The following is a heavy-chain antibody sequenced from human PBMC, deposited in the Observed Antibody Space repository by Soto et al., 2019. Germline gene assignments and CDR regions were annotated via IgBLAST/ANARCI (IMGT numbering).Heavy chain of an antibody. V-gene: IGHV1-8*01. CDR2: MNPNSGNT. CDR3: ARERAAAGSNWFDP. Sequence: QVQLVQSGAEVKKPGASVKVSCKASGYTFTSYDINWVRQATGQGLEWMGWMNPNSGNTGYAQKFQGRVTMTRNTSISTAYMELCSLRSEDTAVYYCARERAAAGSNWFDPWGQGTLVTVSS. J-gene: IGHJ5*02. CDR1: GYTFTSYD. D-gene: IGHD6-13*01.